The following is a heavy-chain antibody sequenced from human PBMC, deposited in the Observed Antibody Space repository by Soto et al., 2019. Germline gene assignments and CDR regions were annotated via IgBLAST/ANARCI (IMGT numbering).Heavy chain of an antibody. D-gene: IGHD3-22*01. V-gene: IGHV6-1*01. Sequence: QVQLQQSGPGLVKPSQTLSLTCAISGDSVSSNSAAWNWIRQSPSRGLEWLGRTYYMSKWYNDYAVSVKSRITINPDTSKKQSSLQLNSVTPEDTAVYYCARGYDYDSSGYYYFDYWGQGPLVTVSS. CDR1: GDSVSSNSAA. CDR3: ARGYDYDSSGYYYFDY. CDR2: TYYMSKWYN. J-gene: IGHJ4*02.